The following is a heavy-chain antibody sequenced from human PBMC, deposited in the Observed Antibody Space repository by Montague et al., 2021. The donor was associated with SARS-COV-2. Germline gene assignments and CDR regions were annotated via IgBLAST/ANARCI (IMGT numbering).Heavy chain of an antibody. J-gene: IGHJ6*02. V-gene: IGHV4-59*01. Sequence: SETLSLTCAVSGGSISGYYWSWIRQPPGRGLEWIGYIYYSGSTNYSPSLKSRVTISVDTSKNQFSLKVTSVTAADTAVYYCARGGGYYNYALDVWGPGTTVTVSS. D-gene: IGHD3-22*01. CDR1: GGSISGYY. CDR2: IYYSGST. CDR3: ARGGGYYNYALDV.